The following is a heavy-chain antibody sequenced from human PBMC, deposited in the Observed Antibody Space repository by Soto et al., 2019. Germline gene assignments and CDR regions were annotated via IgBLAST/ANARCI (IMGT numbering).Heavy chain of an antibody. Sequence: PGGSLRLSCAASGFTFSSYSMNWVRQAPGKGLEWVSSISSSSSYIYYADSVKGRFTISRDNAKNSLYLQMNSLRAEDTAVYYCAKPPRTGWFASFDYWGQGTLVTVSS. J-gene: IGHJ4*02. CDR2: ISSSSSYI. CDR3: AKPPRTGWFASFDY. V-gene: IGHV3-21*04. CDR1: GFTFSSYS. D-gene: IGHD6-19*01.